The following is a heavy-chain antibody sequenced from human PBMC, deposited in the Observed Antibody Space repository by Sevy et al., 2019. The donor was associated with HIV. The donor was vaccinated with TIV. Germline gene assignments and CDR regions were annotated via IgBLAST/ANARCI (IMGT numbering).Heavy chain of an antibody. CDR2: ISWNSGSI. CDR3: AKDRAYYYDSSGFNDAFDI. CDR1: GFTFDDYA. D-gene: IGHD3-22*01. J-gene: IGHJ3*02. V-gene: IGHV3-9*01. Sequence: GGSLRLSCAASGFTFDDYAMHWVRQAPGKGLEWVSGISWNSGSIGYAYSVKGRFTISRDNAKNSLYLQMNSLRAEDTALYYCAKDRAYYYDSSGFNDAFDIWGQGTMVTVSS.